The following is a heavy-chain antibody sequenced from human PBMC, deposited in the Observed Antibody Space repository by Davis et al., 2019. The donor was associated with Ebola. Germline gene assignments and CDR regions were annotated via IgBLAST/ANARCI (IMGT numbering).Heavy chain of an antibody. CDR3: ARGRVWYSSSWRFDY. CDR1: GFTFSNAW. Sequence: MPGGSLRLSCAASGFTFSNAWMNWVRQAPGKGLEWIGSIYYSGSTYYNPSLKSRVTISVDTSKNQFSLNLSSVTAADTAVYYCARGRVWYSSSWRFDYWGQGTLVTVSS. V-gene: IGHV4-59*05. D-gene: IGHD6-13*01. CDR2: IYYSGST. J-gene: IGHJ4*02.